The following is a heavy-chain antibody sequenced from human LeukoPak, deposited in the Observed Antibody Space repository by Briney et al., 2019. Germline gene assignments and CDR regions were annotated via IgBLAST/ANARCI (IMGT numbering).Heavy chain of an antibody. Sequence: SETLSLTCTVSGGSISSGSYYWSWIRQPAGKGLEWIGRIYTSGSTNYNPSLKSRVTISVDTSKNQFSLKLSSVPAADTAVYYCARSKLLSGDYYYYGMDVWGQGTTVTVSS. CDR2: IYTSGST. V-gene: IGHV4-61*02. D-gene: IGHD2-2*01. CDR1: GGSISSGSYY. CDR3: ARSKLLSGDYYYYGMDV. J-gene: IGHJ6*02.